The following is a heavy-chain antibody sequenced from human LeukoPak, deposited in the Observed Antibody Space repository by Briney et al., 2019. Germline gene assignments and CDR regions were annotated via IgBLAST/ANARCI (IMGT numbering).Heavy chain of an antibody. D-gene: IGHD5-18*01. CDR2: IFPSSDEI. V-gene: IGHV3-23*01. J-gene: IGHJ4*02. CDR1: GFTISDFP. CDR3: ATYRQIQVPFEF. Sequence: GGSLRLSCAASGFTISDFPMIWVRQAPGQGLEWVSSIFPSSDEIHYADSVKGRFTISRDNSRSTLSLQMDSLRAEDTATYYCATYRQIQVPFEFWGQGTLVTVSS.